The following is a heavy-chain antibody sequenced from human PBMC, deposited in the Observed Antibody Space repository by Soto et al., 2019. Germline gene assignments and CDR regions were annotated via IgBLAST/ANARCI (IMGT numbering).Heavy chain of an antibody. D-gene: IGHD5-18*01. J-gene: IGHJ4*02. CDR1: GGSFSSNP. CDR2: IIPIFATV. Sequence: QVQLVQSGSEVKKPGSSVKVSCKASGGSFSSNPISWVRQAPGQGLEWMAGIIPIFATVHYAQKFQGRVTSTADESTSTGYMELTSLTSEDTAVYFCARGGRGYSSAPRYYFDYWGQGTLVTVSS. CDR3: ARGGRGYSSAPRYYFDY. V-gene: IGHV1-69*01.